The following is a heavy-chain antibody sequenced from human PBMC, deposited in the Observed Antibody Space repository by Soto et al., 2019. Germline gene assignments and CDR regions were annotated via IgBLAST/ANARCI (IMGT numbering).Heavy chain of an antibody. V-gene: IGHV4-31*03. CDR3: ARDRKQDPDQDYYGSGNYYYGMDV. J-gene: IGHJ6*02. D-gene: IGHD3-10*01. CDR1: GGSISSGGYY. Sequence: QVQLQESGPGLVKPSQTLSLTCTVSGGSISSGGYYWSWIRQHPGKGLEWIGYIYYSGSTYYNPSLKSRVTISVDTSKNQFSLKLSSVTAADTAVYYCARDRKQDPDQDYYGSGNYYYGMDVWGQGTTVTVSS. CDR2: IYYSGST.